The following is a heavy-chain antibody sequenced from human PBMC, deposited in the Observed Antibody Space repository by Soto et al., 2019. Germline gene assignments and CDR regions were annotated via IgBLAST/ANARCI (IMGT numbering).Heavy chain of an antibody. CDR3: AKGRSYYFYYGVDV. V-gene: IGHV3-9*01. J-gene: IGHJ6*02. CDR2: ISWNSGRI. CDR1: GFTFDDYS. Sequence: SVSLSCAACGFTFDDYSMYWVRQVPGKGLEWVSGISWNSGRIGYADSVKGRFTISRDNAKNSLYLQMNSLRAEDTALYYCAKGRSYYFYYGVDVWRQGTTVSVS.